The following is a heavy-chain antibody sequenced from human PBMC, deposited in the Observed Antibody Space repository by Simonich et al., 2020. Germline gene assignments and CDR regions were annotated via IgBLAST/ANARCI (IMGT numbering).Heavy chain of an antibody. V-gene: IGHV5-51*01. CDR3: ARQLNDFDI. CDR2: ILPGDSDT. D-gene: IGHD1-1*01. J-gene: IGHJ3*02. Sequence: VQLVQSGAEVKKPGESLKISCKGFGYSFTSYWIGWVGQMPGKGLEWMWIILPGDSDTRYSPAVLGQVTISADKSISTAYLQWGSLKASDTAMYYCARQLNDFDIWGQGTMVTVSS. CDR1: GYSFTSYW.